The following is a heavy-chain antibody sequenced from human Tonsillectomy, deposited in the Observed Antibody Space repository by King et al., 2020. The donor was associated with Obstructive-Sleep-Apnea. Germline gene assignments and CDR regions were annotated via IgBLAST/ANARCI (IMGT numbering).Heavy chain of an antibody. Sequence: VPLQESGPGLVKPSETLSLTCTVSGYSISSGYYWGWIRQPPGKGLEWIGSIYHGGSTYYNPSLKSRVTISVDTSKNQFSLKLSSVTAADTAVYYCARSFGTHGSGSFSPYFVYWGQGTLVTVSS. D-gene: IGHD3-10*01. V-gene: IGHV4-38-2*02. J-gene: IGHJ4*02. CDR1: GYSISSGYY. CDR3: ARSFGTHGSGSFSPYFVY. CDR2: IYHGGST.